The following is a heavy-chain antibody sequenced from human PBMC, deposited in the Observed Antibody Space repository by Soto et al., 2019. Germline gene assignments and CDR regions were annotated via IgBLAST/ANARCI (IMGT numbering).Heavy chain of an antibody. V-gene: IGHV3-7*03. J-gene: IGHJ4*02. Sequence: EVQLVESGGGLVQPGGSLRLSCIASGLSFSRHWMSWVRQAPGKGLEWVANIKQDGSEKYYVDSVKGRFTISRDNAKNSLFLQMISLRDEDTAVYYCASRVHGDVYYGVFDYWGQGALVTVSP. D-gene: IGHD3-3*01. CDR2: IKQDGSEK. CDR3: ASRVHGDVYYGVFDY. CDR1: GLSFSRHW.